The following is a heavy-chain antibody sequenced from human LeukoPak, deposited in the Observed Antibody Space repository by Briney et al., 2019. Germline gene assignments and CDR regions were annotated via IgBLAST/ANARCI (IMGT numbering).Heavy chain of an antibody. D-gene: IGHD6-13*01. CDR1: GGTFSSYA. CDR2: IIPIFGTA. Sequence: SVKVSCKASGGTFSSYAISWVRQAPGQGHEWVGGIIPIFGTANYAQKFQGRVTITADESTSTAYMELSSLRSEDTAVYYCARESADPKYYMDVWGKGTTVTISS. V-gene: IGHV1-69*13. CDR3: ARESADPKYYMDV. J-gene: IGHJ6*03.